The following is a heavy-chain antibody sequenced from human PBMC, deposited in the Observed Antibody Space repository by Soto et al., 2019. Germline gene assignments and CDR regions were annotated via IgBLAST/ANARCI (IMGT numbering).Heavy chain of an antibody. D-gene: IGHD3-3*01. CDR3: AKGGGRPLSWSGYSTFDP. Sequence: GGSLRLSCAASGFTFSSYAMSWVRQAPGKGLEWVSAISGSGGSTYYADSVKGRFTISRDNSKNTLYLQMNSLRAEDTAVYYCAKGGGRPLSWSGYSTFDPWGQGTLVTVSS. J-gene: IGHJ5*02. V-gene: IGHV3-23*01. CDR2: ISGSGGST. CDR1: GFTFSSYA.